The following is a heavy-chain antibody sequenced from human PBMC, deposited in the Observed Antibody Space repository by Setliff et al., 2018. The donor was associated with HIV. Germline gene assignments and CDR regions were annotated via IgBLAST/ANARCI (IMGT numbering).Heavy chain of an antibody. Sequence: PSETLSLTCIVSGGSMDNYYWNWVRQTPGKELEWIGYIYESAYSHYTVSLRSRVTISMDTSKNQFSLTLRSVTAADRAVYYCARAQMHRGVVAWSLYYFDYWGQGALVTVSS. CDR1: GGSMDNYY. CDR3: ARAQMHRGVVAWSLYYFDY. D-gene: IGHD3-10*01. V-gene: IGHV4-59*01. J-gene: IGHJ4*02. CDR2: IYESAYS.